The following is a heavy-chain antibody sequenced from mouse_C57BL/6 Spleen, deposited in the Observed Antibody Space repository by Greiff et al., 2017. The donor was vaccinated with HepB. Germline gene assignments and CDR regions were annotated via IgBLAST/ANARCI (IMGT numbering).Heavy chain of an antibody. D-gene: IGHD2-3*01. CDR1: GYTFTSYW. CDR3: ARPHGYSYWYFDV. Sequence: VQRVESGAELAKPGASVKLSCKASGYTFTSYWMHWVKQRPGQGLEWIGYINPSSGYTKYNQKFKDKATLTADKSSSTAYMQLSSLTYEDSAVYYCARPHGYSYWYFDVWGTGTTVTVSS. CDR2: INPSSGYT. V-gene: IGHV1-7*01. J-gene: IGHJ1*03.